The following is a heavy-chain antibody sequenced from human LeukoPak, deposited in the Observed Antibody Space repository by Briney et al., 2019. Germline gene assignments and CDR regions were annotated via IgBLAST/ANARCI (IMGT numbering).Heavy chain of an antibody. J-gene: IGHJ3*01. V-gene: IGHV3-7*01. CDR1: GLTSSNYW. D-gene: IGHD3-22*01. Sequence: PGGSLRLSCAASGLTSSNYWMTWVRQAPGKGLEWVSNIKRDGSEKYYVNSVEVRFAISRDNAKNSLYLQMNSLRAEDTAVYYCARDNTAYYSHSSSAFDFWGQGTMVAVSS. CDR2: IKRDGSEK. CDR3: ARDNTAYYSHSSSAFDF.